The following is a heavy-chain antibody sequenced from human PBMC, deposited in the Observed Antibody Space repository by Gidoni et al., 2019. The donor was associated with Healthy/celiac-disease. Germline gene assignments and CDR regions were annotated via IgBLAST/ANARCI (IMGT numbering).Heavy chain of an antibody. CDR2: IKQDGSEK. V-gene: IGHV3-7*01. CDR3: ARDQGIAAAGIDY. J-gene: IGHJ4*02. D-gene: IGHD6-13*01. Sequence: EVQLVESGGGLVQPGGSLRLSCAASGFTFSSYWMSWVRQAPGKGLEWVANIKQDGSEKYYVDSVKGRFTISRDNAKNSLYLQMNSLRAEDTAVYYCARDQGIAAAGIDYWGQGTLVTVSS. CDR1: GFTFSSYW.